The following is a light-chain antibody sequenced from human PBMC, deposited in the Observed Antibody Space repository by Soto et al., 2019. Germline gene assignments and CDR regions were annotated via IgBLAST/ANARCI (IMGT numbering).Light chain of an antibody. CDR2: AAS. CDR3: PVSAFLPQP. CDR1: QSLSTN. V-gene: IGKV3-15*01. J-gene: IGKJ1*01. Sequence: TQSQRIKNVSPGERATLSCRASQSLSTNLAWYQQKHGQAPRLLIYAASTRATGIPARFSGIVSGTELTINIFCLQSEDGILYGSPVSAFLPQPFGQGT.